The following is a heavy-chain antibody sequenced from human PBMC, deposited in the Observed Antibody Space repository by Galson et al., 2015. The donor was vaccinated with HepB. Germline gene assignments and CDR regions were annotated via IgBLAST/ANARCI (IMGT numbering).Heavy chain of an antibody. CDR3: ARGGALTYFDC. D-gene: IGHD1-26*01. J-gene: IGHJ4*02. Sequence: TLSLTCAASGGSISSGGYSWSWIRQPPGKGLEWIGYIYHSGSTYYNPSLKSRVTISVDRSKNQFSLKLSSVTAADTAVYYCARGGALTYFDCWGQGTLVTVSS. V-gene: IGHV4-30-2*01. CDR2: IYHSGST. CDR1: GGSISSGGYS.